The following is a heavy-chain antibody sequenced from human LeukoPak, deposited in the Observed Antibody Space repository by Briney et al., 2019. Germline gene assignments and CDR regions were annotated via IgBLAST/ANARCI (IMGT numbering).Heavy chain of an antibody. CDR3: ARLTIAAAGTLDYFDY. D-gene: IGHD6-13*01. J-gene: IGHJ4*02. CDR2: IYYSGST. Sequence: SETLSLTCTVSGGFISSSSYYWGWIRQPPGKGLEWIGSIYYSGSTYYNPSLKSRVTISVDTSKNQFSLKLSSVTAADTAVYYCARLTIAAAGTLDYFDYWGQGTLITVSS. CDR1: GGFISSSSYY. V-gene: IGHV4-39*01.